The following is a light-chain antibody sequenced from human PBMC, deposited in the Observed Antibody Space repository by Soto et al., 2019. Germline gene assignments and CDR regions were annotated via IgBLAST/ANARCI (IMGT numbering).Light chain of an antibody. J-gene: IGKJ5*01. CDR2: GAS. CDR3: QQYNNWPPIT. V-gene: IGKV3-15*01. Sequence: EIVMTQSPATLSVSPGERATLSSRASQSVSSNLAWYQQKPGQAPRLLIYGASTRATGIPARFSGSGSGTEVTLTISSLQSEDFAVYGCQQYNNWPPITFGQGTRPEIK. CDR1: QSVSSN.